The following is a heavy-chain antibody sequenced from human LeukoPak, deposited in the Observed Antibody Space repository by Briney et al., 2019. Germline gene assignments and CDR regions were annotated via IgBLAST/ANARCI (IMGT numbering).Heavy chain of an antibody. CDR1: GYTFTPYY. J-gene: IGHJ4*02. CDR2: INPNSGGT. Sequence: ASVKLSSKPSGYTFTPYYMHWVRQSPGQRLEWMRWINPNSGGTNYAQKFQGRVTMTRDTSISTAYMELSRLRSDDTAVYYCARVSHPAYDSSGYYYGYWGQGTLVTVSS. V-gene: IGHV1-2*02. CDR3: ARVSHPAYDSSGYYYGY. D-gene: IGHD3-22*01.